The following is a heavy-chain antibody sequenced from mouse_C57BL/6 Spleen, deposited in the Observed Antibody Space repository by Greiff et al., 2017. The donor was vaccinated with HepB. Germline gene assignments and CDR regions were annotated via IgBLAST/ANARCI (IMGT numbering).Heavy chain of an antibody. D-gene: IGHD2-4*01. J-gene: IGHJ2*01. CDR2: IDPSDSET. Sequence: QVQLQQPGAELVRPGSSVKLSCKASGYTFTSYWMHWVKQRPIQGLEWIGNIDPSDSETHYNQKFKDKATLTIDKSSSTAYMQLSSLTSEDSAVYYCARSGGLRKLYFDYWGQGTTLTVSS. CDR1: GYTFTSYW. V-gene: IGHV1-52*01. CDR3: ARSGGLRKLYFDY.